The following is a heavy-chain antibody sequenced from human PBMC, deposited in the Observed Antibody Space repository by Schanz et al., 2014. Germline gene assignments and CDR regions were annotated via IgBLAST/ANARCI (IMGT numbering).Heavy chain of an antibody. J-gene: IGHJ3*02. D-gene: IGHD1-7*01. CDR1: GDTFDNFG. V-gene: IGHV1-69*04. CDR2: FMPFLGIT. CDR3: ARDRWNYEGGIFDI. Sequence: QVQLVQSGAEVKKPGSSVKVSCKATGDTFDNFGISWVRQAPGQGPEWIGRFMPFLGITNLALKFQDRVTMTADKATSTAYMELSGLRSEDTAMYYCARDRWNYEGGIFDIWGQGPMVTVSS.